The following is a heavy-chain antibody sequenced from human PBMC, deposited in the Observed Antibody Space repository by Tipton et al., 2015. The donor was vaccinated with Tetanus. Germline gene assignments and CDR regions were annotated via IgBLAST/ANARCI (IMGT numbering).Heavy chain of an antibody. CDR1: GASFSDYY. D-gene: IGHD2-2*01. CDR3: ARGVPYSTTMGSDWFDP. J-gene: IGHJ5*02. CDR2: INHSGNT. Sequence: LRLSCAVYGASFSDYYWSWIRQAPGKGLEWIGEINHSGNTNHNPSLKSRVTLSVDTSKNQFSLKLNPVTAADTAMYYCARGVPYSTTMGSDWFDPWGQGTLVTVSS. V-gene: IGHV4-34*01.